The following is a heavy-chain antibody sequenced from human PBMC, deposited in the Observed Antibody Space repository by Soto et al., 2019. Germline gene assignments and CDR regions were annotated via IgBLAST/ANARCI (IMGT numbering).Heavy chain of an antibody. V-gene: IGHV3-9*01. Sequence: EVQLVESGGGLVQPGRSLRLSCAASGFSFGDYAMHWVRQAPGKGLEWVAGISWNSGSTGYADSVKGRFTISRDNAKNSLYLQMNSLRAEDTAFYYCAKDNGLGVIPVFYYFGYWGQGTLVTVSS. CDR1: GFSFGDYA. J-gene: IGHJ4*02. CDR3: AKDNGLGVIPVFYYFGY. CDR2: ISWNSGST. D-gene: IGHD3-16*02.